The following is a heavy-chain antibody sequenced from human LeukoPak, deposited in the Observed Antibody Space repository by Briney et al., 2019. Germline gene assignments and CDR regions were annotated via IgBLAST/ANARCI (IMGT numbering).Heavy chain of an antibody. J-gene: IGHJ4*02. V-gene: IGHV4-61*02. CDR3: AKSGGYGLIDY. CDR2: IYTSGST. D-gene: IGHD1-26*01. Sequence: SETLSLTCTVSGGSISSGSYYWSWIRQPAGKGLEWIGRIYTSGSTNYNPSLKSRVTISVDTSKNQFSLRLNSVTAADTAMYYCAKSGGYGLIDYWGQGTRVTVSS. CDR1: GGSISSGSYY.